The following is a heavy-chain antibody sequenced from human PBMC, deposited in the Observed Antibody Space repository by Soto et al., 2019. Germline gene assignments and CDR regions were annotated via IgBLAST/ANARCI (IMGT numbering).Heavy chain of an antibody. J-gene: IGHJ4*02. CDR2: INPSGGST. Sequence: GASVKVSCKASGYTFTSYYMHWVRQAPGQGLEWMGIINPSGGSTSYAQKFQGRVTMTRDTSTSTVYMELSSLRSEDTAVYYCARDYSVDYYDSSGTLDYWGQGTLVTVSS. CDR1: GYTFTSYY. D-gene: IGHD3-22*01. CDR3: ARDYSVDYYDSSGTLDY. V-gene: IGHV1-46*01.